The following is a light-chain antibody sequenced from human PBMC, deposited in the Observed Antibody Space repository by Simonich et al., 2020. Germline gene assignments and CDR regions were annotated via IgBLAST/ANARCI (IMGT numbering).Light chain of an antibody. CDR3: QQYGSSPEFT. V-gene: IGKV3D-20*01. CDR2: DAS. J-gene: IGKJ3*01. Sequence: EIVLTQSPGTMSLSPGERATLSCRASQSVSSSYLAWYQQTPSLAPRLLIYDASSRATGIPDRFSGSGSGTDFTLTISRLEPEDFAVYYCQQYGSSPEFTFGPGTKVDIK. CDR1: QSVSSSY.